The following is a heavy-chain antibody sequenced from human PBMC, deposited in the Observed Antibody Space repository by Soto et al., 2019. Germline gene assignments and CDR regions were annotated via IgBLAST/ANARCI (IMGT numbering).Heavy chain of an antibody. D-gene: IGHD3-10*01. CDR1: GGSISSSSYY. CDR2: IYYSGST. Sequence: SETLSLTCTVSGGSISSSSYYWGWIRQPPGKGLEWIGSIYYSGSTYYNPSLKSRVTMSVDTSKNQFSLKLSSVTAADTAVYYCASQDKYYYGSGSYRGSYYYYGMDVWGQGTTVTVSS. CDR3: ASQDKYYYGSGSYRGSYYYYGMDV. V-gene: IGHV4-39*01. J-gene: IGHJ6*02.